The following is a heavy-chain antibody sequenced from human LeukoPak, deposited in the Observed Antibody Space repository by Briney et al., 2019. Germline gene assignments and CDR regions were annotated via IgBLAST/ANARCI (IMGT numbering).Heavy chain of an antibody. CDR2: IWYDGSNE. CDR1: GFTFSSYG. J-gene: IGHJ6*03. D-gene: IGHD3-10*01. Sequence: GRSLRLSCAASGFTFSSYGMHWVRQAPGKGLEWVAVIWYDGSNEYYADSVKGRFTISRDNSKNTLYLQMNSLRAEDTAVYYCARVSGPHYYYYYMDVWGKGTTVTVSS. V-gene: IGHV3-33*01. CDR3: ARVSGPHYYYYYMDV.